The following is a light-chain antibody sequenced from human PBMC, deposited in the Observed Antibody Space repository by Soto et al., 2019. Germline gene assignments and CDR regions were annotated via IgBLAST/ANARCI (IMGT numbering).Light chain of an antibody. V-gene: IGLV2-14*01. CDR1: SSYVGGYNY. Sequence: QSVLTQPASVSGSPGQSITISCTGTSSYVGGYNYVSWYQQHPGKAPKLMIYEVNNRPSGVSNRFSGSKSGSTASLTISGLQAEDEADYYCSSYTSSSTLGVFGTGTKLTVL. CDR3: SSYTSSSTLGV. J-gene: IGLJ1*01. CDR2: EVN.